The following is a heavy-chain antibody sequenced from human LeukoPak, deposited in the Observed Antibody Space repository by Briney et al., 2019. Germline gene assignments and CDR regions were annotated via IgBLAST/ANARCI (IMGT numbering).Heavy chain of an antibody. J-gene: IGHJ6*02. Sequence: GGSLRLSCAASGFTFSSYSMNWVRQAPGKGLEWVAVVWYDGSNPYYGDSVKGRFTVSRDNSRETLYLEMKSLRVEDTAVYYCARDYFYGLDVWGQGTTVTVSS. CDR1: GFTFSSYS. V-gene: IGHV3-33*08. CDR2: VWYDGSNP. CDR3: ARDYFYGLDV.